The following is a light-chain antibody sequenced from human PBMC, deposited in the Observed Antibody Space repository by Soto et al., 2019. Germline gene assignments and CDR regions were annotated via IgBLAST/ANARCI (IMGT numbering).Light chain of an antibody. J-gene: IGKJ2*01. Sequence: EIVMTQSPATLSLSPGERATLSCRASQSVSSNLAWYQQKPGQGPRLLIYGASTRATGIPARFSGSGSGTEFTLTISSLQSEDFAVYYCQQYNKWPPYTFGQGTKVEIK. CDR3: QQYNKWPPYT. CDR2: GAS. V-gene: IGKV3-15*01. CDR1: QSVSSN.